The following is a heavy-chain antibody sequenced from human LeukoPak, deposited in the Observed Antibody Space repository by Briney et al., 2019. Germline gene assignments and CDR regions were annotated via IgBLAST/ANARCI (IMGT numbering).Heavy chain of an antibody. CDR3: ARDRSTVAGIDY. D-gene: IGHD6-19*01. CDR2: IKPDGGDK. J-gene: IGHJ4*02. V-gene: IGHV3-7*01. CDR1: GFTFSTYW. Sequence: GGSLRLSCAASGFTFSTYWMAWVRQAPGKGLEWVATIKPDGGDKYYVDSVKGRFTISKDNARNSLFLQMNSLRAEDTAVYYCARDRSTVAGIDYWGQGTLVTVSS.